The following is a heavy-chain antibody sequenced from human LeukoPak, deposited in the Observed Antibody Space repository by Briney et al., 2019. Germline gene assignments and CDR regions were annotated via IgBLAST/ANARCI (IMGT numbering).Heavy chain of an antibody. J-gene: IGHJ3*02. CDR1: GYTFTSYG. Sequence: ASVKVSCKASGYTFTSYGISWVRQAPGQGLEWMGWISAYNGNTNYAQKLQGRVTMTTDTSTSTAYMELRSLRSDDTAVYYRARARYGSGSGAFDIWGQGTMVTVSS. V-gene: IGHV1-18*01. D-gene: IGHD3-10*01. CDR2: ISAYNGNT. CDR3: ARARYGSGSGAFDI.